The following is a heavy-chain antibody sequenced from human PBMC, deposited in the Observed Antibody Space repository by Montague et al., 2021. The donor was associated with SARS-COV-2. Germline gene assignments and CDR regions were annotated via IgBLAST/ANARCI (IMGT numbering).Heavy chain of an antibody. J-gene: IGHJ4*02. D-gene: IGHD7-27*01. CDR1: GYSLTELP. CDR2: VDPEDGKT. CDR3: ATSADWGSTGRFDF. Sequence: SVTVSCKVSGYSLTELPMHGVRQAPGNGLEWMGGVDPEDGKTIYAQNFHGRLTIAEDTSADTAYMELSSLRSDDTAVYYCATSADWGSTGRFDFWGQGTLVTVSS. V-gene: IGHV1-24*01.